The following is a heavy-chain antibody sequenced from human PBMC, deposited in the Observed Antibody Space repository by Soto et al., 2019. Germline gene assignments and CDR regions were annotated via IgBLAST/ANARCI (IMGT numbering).Heavy chain of an antibody. CDR2: ISSSSTPT. CDR3: ARNRPMDV. V-gene: IGHV3-48*01. Sequence: GGTLRLYCAASGFTFDEYAMHWVRQAPGKGLEWVSYISSSSTPTYYADSVKGRFTISRNNTKNSLFLQMNSLRAEDTAVYYCARNRPMDVWGKGTTVTVSS. CDR1: GFTFDEYA. J-gene: IGHJ6*03.